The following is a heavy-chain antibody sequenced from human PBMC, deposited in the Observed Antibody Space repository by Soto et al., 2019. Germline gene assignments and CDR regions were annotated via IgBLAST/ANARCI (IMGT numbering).Heavy chain of an antibody. J-gene: IGHJ6*01. CDR3: ASSAYYYSMEV. CDR2: IYCSGST. CDR1: GCSISSSSYY. D-gene: IGHD2-15*01. V-gene: IGHV4-39*01. Sequence: WGTLALTCTVSGCSISSSSYYWGWIRQPPGKGLEWIGSIYCSGSTYYDPSVKSLVTISVDKDKTQSSMKLSSVAAADTAVYYCASSAYYYSMEVWGQGTPVTVPS.